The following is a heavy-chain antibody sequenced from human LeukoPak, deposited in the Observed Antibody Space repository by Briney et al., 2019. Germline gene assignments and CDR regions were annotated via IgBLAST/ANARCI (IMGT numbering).Heavy chain of an antibody. CDR2: VSPSHVDT. CDR3: ARGRVPGYYGMDV. CDR1: GYTFSSSG. Sequence: ASVKVSCKASGYTFSSSGITWVRQAPGQGLEWMGWVSPSHVDTNRAQKFQGRVTLTSESSSATAYMELRSLRSDDTAVYYCARGRVPGYYGMDVWGQGTTVTVSS. J-gene: IGHJ6*02. D-gene: IGHD3-10*01. V-gene: IGHV1-18*04.